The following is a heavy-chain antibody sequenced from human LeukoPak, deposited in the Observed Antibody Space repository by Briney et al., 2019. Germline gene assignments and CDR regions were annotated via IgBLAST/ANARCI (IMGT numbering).Heavy chain of an antibody. CDR1: GFTFSSYW. CDR3: AKDRGSGYYYYYYMDV. V-gene: IGHV3-74*01. J-gene: IGHJ6*03. D-gene: IGHD3-10*01. CDR2: INSDGSST. Sequence: GGSLRLSCAASGFTFSSYWMHWVRQAPGKGLVWVSRINSDGSSTSYADSVRGRFSISRDNAKNTLYLQMNSLRAEDTALYYCAKDRGSGYYYYYYMDVWGKGTTVTVSS.